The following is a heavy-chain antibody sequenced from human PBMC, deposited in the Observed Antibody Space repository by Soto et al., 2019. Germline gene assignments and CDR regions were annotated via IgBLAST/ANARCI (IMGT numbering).Heavy chain of an antibody. J-gene: IGHJ3*02. D-gene: IGHD3-22*01. CDR1: GFTFSSYA. CDR3: AKGYYYVDAFDI. CDR2: ISGSGGST. Sequence: GSLRLSCAASGFTFSSYAMSWVRQAPGKGLEWVSAISGSGGSTYYADSVKGRFTISRDNSKNTLYLQMNSLRAEDTAVYYCAKGYYYVDAFDIWGQGTMVTVSS. V-gene: IGHV3-23*01.